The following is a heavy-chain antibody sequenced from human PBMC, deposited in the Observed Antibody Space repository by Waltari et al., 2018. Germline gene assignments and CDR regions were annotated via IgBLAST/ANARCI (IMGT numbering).Heavy chain of an antibody. Sequence: EVQLLESGGGLVQPGGSLRLSCAASGFTFSSYAMSWVRQAPGKGLEWVSVIYSGGSTYYADSWKGRFTISRDNSKNTLYLQMNSLRAEDTAVYYCARLRGVISGKGAFDIWGQGTMVTVSS. CDR2: IYSGGST. CDR1: GFTFSSYA. CDR3: ARLRGVISGKGAFDI. D-gene: IGHD4-17*01. V-gene: IGHV3-23*03. J-gene: IGHJ3*02.